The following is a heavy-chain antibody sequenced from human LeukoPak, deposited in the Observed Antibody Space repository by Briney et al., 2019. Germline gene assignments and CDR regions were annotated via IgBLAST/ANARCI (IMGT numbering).Heavy chain of an antibody. CDR1: GFTCSSYG. V-gene: IGHV3-33*01. CDR3: ARLGSSWSFDY. CDR2: IWYDGSNK. Sequence: GGSLRLSCAASGFTCSSYGMNWVRQAPGKGPEWVAVIWYDGSNKYYGDSVKGRFTISRDNSKNTVSLQMNSLRVEDTAVYYCARLGSSWSFDYWGQGTLVTVSS. J-gene: IGHJ4*02. D-gene: IGHD6-13*01.